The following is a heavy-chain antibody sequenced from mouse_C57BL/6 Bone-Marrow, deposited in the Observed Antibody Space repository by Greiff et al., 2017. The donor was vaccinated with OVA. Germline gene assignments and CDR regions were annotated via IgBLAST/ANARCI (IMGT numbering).Heavy chain of an antibody. CDR1: GYTFTSYW. D-gene: IGHD1-1*01. Sequence: EVQLQQSGTVLARPGASVKMSCKTSGYTFTSYWMHWVKQRPGQGLEWIGAIYPGNSDTSYNQKFKGKAKLTAVTSASTAYMELSSLTNEDSAVYYCTRGILRSAWFAYWGQGTLVTVSA. CDR3: TRGILRSAWFAY. CDR2: IYPGNSDT. J-gene: IGHJ3*01. V-gene: IGHV1-5*01.